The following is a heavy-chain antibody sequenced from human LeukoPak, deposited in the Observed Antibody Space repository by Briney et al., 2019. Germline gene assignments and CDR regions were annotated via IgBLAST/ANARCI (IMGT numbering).Heavy chain of an antibody. Sequence: GASVKVSCKASGYSFTSYWIGWVRQMPGKGLEWLGIIYPGDSDTRYSPSFQGQVTISADKSISTAYLQWSSLKASDTAMYYCARRYDYSNSYFDYWGQGTLVTVSS. CDR2: IYPGDSDT. J-gene: IGHJ4*02. CDR1: GYSFTSYW. CDR3: ARRYDYSNSYFDY. V-gene: IGHV5-51*01. D-gene: IGHD4-11*01.